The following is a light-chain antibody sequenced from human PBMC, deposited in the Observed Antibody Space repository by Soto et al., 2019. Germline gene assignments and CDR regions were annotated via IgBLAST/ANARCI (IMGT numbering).Light chain of an antibody. CDR3: QQYHNYAYT. CDR1: QSISNY. J-gene: IGKJ1*01. CDR2: KAS. Sequence: DIQMTQSASSLSASVGDRVTITCRASQSISNYLNWYQQKPGKAPKLLIYKASNLEGGVPSRFSGSGSGTEFTLTISSLRPDDFATYYCQQYHNYAYTFGQGTKVDIK. V-gene: IGKV1-5*03.